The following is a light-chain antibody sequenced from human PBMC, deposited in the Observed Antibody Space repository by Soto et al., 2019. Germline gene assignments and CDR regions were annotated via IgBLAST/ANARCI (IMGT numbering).Light chain of an antibody. V-gene: IGKV3-20*01. J-gene: IGKJ3*01. CDR2: GAS. Sequence: DIVLMQSPGTLSMSPGERATLSCRTSQSVRDSYVAWYQQRPGQAPRLLIYGASNRADGVPDRFSGGGSGTDFTLTISRLEPEDFAVYYCQLYGGSPLFTFGPGTKVDI. CDR1: QSVRDSY. CDR3: QLYGGSPLFT.